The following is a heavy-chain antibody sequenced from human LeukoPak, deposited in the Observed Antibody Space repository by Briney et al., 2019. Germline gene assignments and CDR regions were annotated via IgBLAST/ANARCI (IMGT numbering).Heavy chain of an antibody. Sequence: GGSLRLPCAASGFTFSISAMHWVRQAPGRGLEWVAVISFDGSNKYYADSVKGRFTVSRDNSKSTLSLQMSTLRAEDTAVYYCATLTGTTGSDDYWGQGTLVTVSS. CDR1: GFTFSISA. CDR2: ISFDGSNK. CDR3: ATLTGTTGSDDY. V-gene: IGHV3-30*04. J-gene: IGHJ4*02. D-gene: IGHD1-20*01.